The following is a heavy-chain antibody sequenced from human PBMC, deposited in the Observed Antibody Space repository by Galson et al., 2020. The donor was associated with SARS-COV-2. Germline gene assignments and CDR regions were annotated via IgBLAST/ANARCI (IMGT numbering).Heavy chain of an antibody. J-gene: IGHJ4*02. CDR1: GFSLSTVRVG. D-gene: IGHD1-26*01. CDR2: IYWDDDK. Sequence: KMSGPTLVKPTQTLTLTCTFSGFSLSTVRVGVGWIRQPPGKALECLALIYWDDDKRYSPSLKRRLTITKDTSKNQVVLTMTNMDPVDTGTYYCAHRDVGYFEYWGQGALVTVSS. V-gene: IGHV2-5*02. CDR3: AHRDVGYFEY.